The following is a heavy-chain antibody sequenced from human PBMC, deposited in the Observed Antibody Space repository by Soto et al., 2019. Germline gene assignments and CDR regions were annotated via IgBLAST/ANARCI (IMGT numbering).Heavy chain of an antibody. V-gene: IGHV3-74*01. CDR1: GFTFSSDW. J-gene: IGHJ6*02. Sequence: GGSLRLSCAASGFTFSSDWMNWVRQSPGKGLEWVSRIISGGSRVSYADFVKGRFTITRDNVKNILYLEMHSLTADDPAVYXCARERTSKGGMDNWGQVTXVTVSS. D-gene: IGHD3-16*01. CDR3: ARERTSKGGMDN. CDR2: IISGGSRV.